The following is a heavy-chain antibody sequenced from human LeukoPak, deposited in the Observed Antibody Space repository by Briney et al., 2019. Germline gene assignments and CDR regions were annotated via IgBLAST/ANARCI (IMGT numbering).Heavy chain of an antibody. CDR1: GFTFRSYW. CDR3: TRGVASYDFWKGYV. CDR2: IKQDGSEK. Sequence: GGSLRLSCAASGFTFRSYWMTWVRQAPGKGLEWVANIKQDGSEKHYVDSVKGRFTISRDNAKNSLYLQMNSLRVEDTAVYYCTRGVASYDFWKGYVWGQGTLDTVSS. V-gene: IGHV3-7*01. J-gene: IGHJ4*02. D-gene: IGHD3-3*01.